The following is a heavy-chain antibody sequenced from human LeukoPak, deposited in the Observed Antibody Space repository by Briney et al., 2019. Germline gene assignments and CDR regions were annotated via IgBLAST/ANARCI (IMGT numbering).Heavy chain of an antibody. Sequence: ASVKVSCKASGYTFTGYYMHWLRQAPGQGLEWMGCINPNSGGTNYAQKFQGRVTITRNTSISTAYMELSSLRSEDTAVYYCARGRSYYYDSSGYYYDDAFDIWGQGTMVTVSS. CDR2: INPNSGGT. CDR3: ARGRSYYYDSSGYYYDDAFDI. D-gene: IGHD3-22*01. J-gene: IGHJ3*02. V-gene: IGHV1-2*02. CDR1: GYTFTGYY.